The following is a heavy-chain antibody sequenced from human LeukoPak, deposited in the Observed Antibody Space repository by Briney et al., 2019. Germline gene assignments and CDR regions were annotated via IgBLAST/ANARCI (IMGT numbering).Heavy chain of an antibody. CDR2: INHSGST. D-gene: IGHD3-22*01. J-gene: IGHJ3*02. CDR1: GGSFSGYY. Sequence: SETLSLTCAVYGGSFSGYYWSWIRQPPRKGLEWIGEINHSGSTNYNPSLKSRVTMLVDMSKNQFSLKLSSVTAADTAVYYCARGGDSSGYYLQDAFDIWGQGTMVTVSS. CDR3: ARGGDSSGYYLQDAFDI. V-gene: IGHV4-34*01.